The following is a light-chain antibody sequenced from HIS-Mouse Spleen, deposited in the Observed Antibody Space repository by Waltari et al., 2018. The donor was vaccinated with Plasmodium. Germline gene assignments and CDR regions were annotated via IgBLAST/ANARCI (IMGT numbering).Light chain of an antibody. CDR2: GAS. V-gene: IGKV3-15*01. CDR3: QQYNNWPRGT. J-gene: IGKJ1*01. Sequence: EIVMTQSPATLSVSPGDRATLSCRASQSVSSNLAWYQQNPGQAPRLLIYGASTRATGSPARFSGSGSGTEFTLTISSMQSEDFAVYYCQQYNNWPRGTFGQGTKVEIK. CDR1: QSVSSN.